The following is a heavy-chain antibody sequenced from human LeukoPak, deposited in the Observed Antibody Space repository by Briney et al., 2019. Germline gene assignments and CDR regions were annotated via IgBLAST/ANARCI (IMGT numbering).Heavy chain of an antibody. Sequence: SETLSLTCTVSGGSISRSYYWRWIRQPPGKGLEWIASIDYSGNTYYNPSLKSRVTMFVDTSKNQFSLRLRSVTAADTAVYYCARNPVAGFDFWGQGALVTVSS. CDR3: ARNPVAGFDF. J-gene: IGHJ4*02. CDR2: IDYSGNT. V-gene: IGHV4-39*01. CDR1: GGSISRSYY. D-gene: IGHD6-19*01.